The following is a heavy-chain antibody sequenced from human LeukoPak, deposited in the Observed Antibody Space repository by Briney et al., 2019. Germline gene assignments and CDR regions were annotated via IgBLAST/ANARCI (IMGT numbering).Heavy chain of an antibody. J-gene: IGHJ3*02. CDR1: GGSFSGYY. Sequence: SETLSLTCAVYGGSFSGYYWSWIRQPPGKGLEWIGEINHSGSTNYNPSLKSRVTISVDTSKNQFSLKLSSVTAADTAVYYCARETTRIAAAGSRDAFDIWGQGTMVTVSS. CDR2: INHSGST. D-gene: IGHD6-13*01. CDR3: ARETTRIAAAGSRDAFDI. V-gene: IGHV4-34*01.